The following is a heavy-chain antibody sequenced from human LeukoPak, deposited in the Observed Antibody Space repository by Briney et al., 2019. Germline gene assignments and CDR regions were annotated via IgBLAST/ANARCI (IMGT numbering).Heavy chain of an antibody. V-gene: IGHV1-2*02. CDR3: ARGVRYYYDSSGYYRFDY. J-gene: IGHJ4*02. Sequence: ASVKVSCKASGYTFTGYYMHWVRQAPGQGLEWMGWINPNSGGTNYAQKFQGRVTMTRNTSISTAYMELSSLRSGDTAVYYCARGVRYYYDSSGYYRFDYWAREPWSPSPQ. CDR2: INPNSGGT. D-gene: IGHD3-22*01. CDR1: GYTFTGYY.